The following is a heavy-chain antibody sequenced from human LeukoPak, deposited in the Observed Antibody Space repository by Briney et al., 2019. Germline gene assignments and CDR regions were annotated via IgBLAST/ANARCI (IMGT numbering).Heavy chain of an antibody. J-gene: IGHJ5*02. V-gene: IGHV3-64*01. D-gene: IGHD6-6*01. Sequence: GGSLRLSCAASGFTFSSYAMHWVRQAPGKGLEYVSAISSNGGSTYYANSVKGRFTISRDNSKNTLYLQMGSLRAEDMAVYYCSRGYSSSTWGQGTLVTVSS. CDR1: GFTFSSYA. CDR2: ISSNGGST. CDR3: SRGYSSST.